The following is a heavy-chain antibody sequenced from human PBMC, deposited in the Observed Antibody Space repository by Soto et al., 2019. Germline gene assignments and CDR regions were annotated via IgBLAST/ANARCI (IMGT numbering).Heavy chain of an antibody. V-gene: IGHV3-74*01. CDR2: INSDGSST. CDR3: ARRGAVAGIHY. CDR1: GFTFSSYW. J-gene: IGHJ4*02. Sequence: EVQLVESGGGLVQPGGSLRVSCAASGFTFSSYWMHWVRQAPGKGLVWVSRINSDGSSTSYADSVKGRFTISRDNAKNTLYLQMNRLRAEDTAIYYCARRGAVAGIHYWGQGTLVTVSS. D-gene: IGHD6-19*01.